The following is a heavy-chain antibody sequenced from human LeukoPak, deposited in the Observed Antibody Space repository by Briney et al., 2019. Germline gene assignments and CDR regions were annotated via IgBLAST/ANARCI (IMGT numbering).Heavy chain of an antibody. D-gene: IGHD1-14*01. Sequence: PGGSLRLSCAASGFTFSLYAMTWVRQAPGKGLEWVSGISGSDGSTNYADSVKGRFTISRDNSKNTLFLQMNSLRADDTAVYYCGKRTGLHFDFWGQGTLVTASS. CDR2: ISGSDGST. CDR3: GKRTGLHFDF. CDR1: GFTFSLYA. J-gene: IGHJ4*02. V-gene: IGHV3-23*01.